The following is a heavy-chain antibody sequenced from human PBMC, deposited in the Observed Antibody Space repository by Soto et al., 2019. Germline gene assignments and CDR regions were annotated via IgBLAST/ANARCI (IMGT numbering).Heavy chain of an antibody. V-gene: IGHV4-61*01. CDR1: GGSVSSGSYY. Sequence: QVQLQESGPGLVKPSETLSLTCTVSGGSVSSGSYYWSWIRQPPGKGLEWIGYIYYSGSTNYNPSLKSRVTISVDTSKNQFSLKLSSVTAADTAVYYCARDRRYYYDSSGYCYFGYWGQGTLVTVSS. D-gene: IGHD3-22*01. CDR3: ARDRRYYYDSSGYCYFGY. J-gene: IGHJ4*02. CDR2: IYYSGST.